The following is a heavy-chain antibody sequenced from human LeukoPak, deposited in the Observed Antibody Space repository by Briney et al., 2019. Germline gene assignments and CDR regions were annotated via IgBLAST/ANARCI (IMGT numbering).Heavy chain of an antibody. Sequence: PSETLSLTCTVSVGSISSNNYYWGWIRQPPGKGLEWIGSIYYSGSTYNNPSLKSRVTISVDPTKNQYSLKLTSVTAADTSVDYCATGNRIAVGGTGGFEYWGQGTLVTVSS. J-gene: IGHJ4*02. CDR1: VGSISSNNYY. CDR3: ATGNRIAVGGTGGFEY. D-gene: IGHD6-19*01. V-gene: IGHV4-39*01. CDR2: IYYSGST.